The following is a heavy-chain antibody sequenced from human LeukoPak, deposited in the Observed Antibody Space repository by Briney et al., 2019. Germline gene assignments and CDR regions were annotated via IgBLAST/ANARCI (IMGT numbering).Heavy chain of an antibody. CDR3: ARSTPRDIVVVPAAINYYYYYGMDV. V-gene: IGHV1-69*13. D-gene: IGHD2-2*02. J-gene: IGHJ6*02. CDR2: IIPIFGTA. Sequence: SVTVSFKASGGTFSSYAISWVRQAPGQGLEWMGGIIPIFGTANYAQKFQGRVTITADESTSTAYMELSSLRSEDTAVYYCARSTPRDIVVVPAAINYYYYYGMDVWGQGTTVTVSS. CDR1: GGTFSSYA.